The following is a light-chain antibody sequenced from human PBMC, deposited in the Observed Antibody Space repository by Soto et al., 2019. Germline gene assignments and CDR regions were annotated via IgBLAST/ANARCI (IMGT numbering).Light chain of an antibody. CDR3: QQRSNWPLT. J-gene: IGKJ4*01. V-gene: IGKV3-11*01. Sequence: ETVLTQSPGTLYFSPGERATLSCRASQSVDNSHVSLCQQIGVLPPRLLICGASNRATGIPDRFSGSGSGTDFTLTISSLEPEDFAGYYCQQRSNWPLTFGGGAKVDI. CDR2: GAS. CDR1: QSVDNSH.